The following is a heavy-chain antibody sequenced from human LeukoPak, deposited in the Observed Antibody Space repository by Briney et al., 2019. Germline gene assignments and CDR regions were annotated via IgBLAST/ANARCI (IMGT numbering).Heavy chain of an antibody. J-gene: IGHJ4*02. CDR2: INGDGRDK. CDR1: GFTFSSYW. D-gene: IGHD3-9*01. CDR3: ARGVDSAIDW. Sequence: GGSLRLSCAASGFTFSSYWMNWVRQAPGKGLEWVANINGDGRDKYYVGSVRGRFTISRDNADNELYLQMNSLRGDDTAVYYCARGVDSAIDWWGQGTLVTVSS. V-gene: IGHV3-7*01.